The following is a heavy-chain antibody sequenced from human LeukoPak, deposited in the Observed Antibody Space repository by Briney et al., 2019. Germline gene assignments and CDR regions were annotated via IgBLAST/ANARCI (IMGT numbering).Heavy chain of an antibody. Sequence: PSETLSLTCTVSSDSLTSGGYYWSWIRQHPGQGLEWIGYINFSGNTYYNPSLKSRVTISEDTSNNQVSLNLSSVTAADTAVYYCARGHGSWYGGHFDYWGRGTLVTVSS. CDR3: ARGHGSWYGGHFDY. CDR1: SDSLTSGGYY. V-gene: IGHV4-31*03. D-gene: IGHD6-13*01. CDR2: INFSGNT. J-gene: IGHJ4*02.